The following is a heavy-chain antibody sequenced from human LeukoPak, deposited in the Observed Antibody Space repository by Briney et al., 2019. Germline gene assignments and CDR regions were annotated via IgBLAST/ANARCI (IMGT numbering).Heavy chain of an antibody. Sequence: PSETLSLTCAVSGGSISSGGYSWSWIRQPPGKGLEWIGYIYHSGSTYYNPSLKSRVTISVDRSKNQFSLKLSSVTAADTAVYYCAGTLCGGGDCYDRFDYWGQGTLVTVSS. CDR1: GGSISSGGYS. V-gene: IGHV4-30-2*01. CDR2: IYHSGST. D-gene: IGHD2-21*02. CDR3: AGTLCGGGDCYDRFDY. J-gene: IGHJ4*02.